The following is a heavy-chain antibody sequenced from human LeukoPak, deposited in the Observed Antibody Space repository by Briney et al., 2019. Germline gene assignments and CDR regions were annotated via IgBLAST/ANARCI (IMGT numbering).Heavy chain of an antibody. D-gene: IGHD3-22*01. V-gene: IGHV4-34*01. Sequence: SETLSLTCAVYGGSFSGYYWSWIRQPPGKGLEWIGEINHSGSTNYNPSLKSRVTISVDTSKNQFSLKLSSVTAADTAVYYCARGRVNYYDSSGYYYWGQGTLVTVSS. CDR3: ARGRVNYYDSSGYYY. CDR2: INHSGST. J-gene: IGHJ4*02. CDR1: GGSFSGYY.